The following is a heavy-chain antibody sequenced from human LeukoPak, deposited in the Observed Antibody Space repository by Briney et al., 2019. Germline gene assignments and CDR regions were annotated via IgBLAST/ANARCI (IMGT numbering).Heavy chain of an antibody. CDR2: INHSGST. V-gene: IGHV4-34*01. J-gene: IGHJ6*03. Sequence: SETLSLTCAMYGGSFSGYYWSWIRQPPGKGLEWIGQINHSGSTNYNPSLKSRVTISVDTSKNQFSLKLSSVTAADTAVYYCARAVGSGSFQTYYYYMDVWGKGTTVTISS. CDR3: ARAVGSGSFQTYYYYMDV. CDR1: GGSFSGYY. D-gene: IGHD3-10*01.